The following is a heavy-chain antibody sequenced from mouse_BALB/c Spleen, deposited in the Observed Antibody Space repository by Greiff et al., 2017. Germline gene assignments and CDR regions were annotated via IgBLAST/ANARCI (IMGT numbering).Heavy chain of an antibody. CDR1: GFTFSSYA. Sequence: EVMLVESGGGLVKPGGSLKLSCAASGFTFSSYAMSWVRQTPEKRLEWVASISSGGSTYYPDSVKGRFTISRDNARNILYLQMSSLRSEDTAMYYCARFTTAYFDYWGQGTTLTVSS. D-gene: IGHD1-2*01. CDR3: ARFTTAYFDY. V-gene: IGHV5-6-5*01. CDR2: ISSGGST. J-gene: IGHJ2*01.